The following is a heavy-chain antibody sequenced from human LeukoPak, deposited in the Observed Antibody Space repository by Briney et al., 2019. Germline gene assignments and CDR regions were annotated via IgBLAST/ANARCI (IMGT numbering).Heavy chain of an antibody. CDR2: IYSGGST. J-gene: IGHJ6*02. Sequence: GGSLRLSCAASGFTVSSNYMSWVRQAPGKGLEWVSVIYSGGSTYYADSVKGRFTISRDNSKNTLYFQMNSLRAEDTAVYYCATYLTGTTSVKYYYGMDVWGQGTTVTVSS. V-gene: IGHV3-66*02. CDR3: ATYLTGTTSVKYYYGMDV. CDR1: GFTVSSNY. D-gene: IGHD1-7*01.